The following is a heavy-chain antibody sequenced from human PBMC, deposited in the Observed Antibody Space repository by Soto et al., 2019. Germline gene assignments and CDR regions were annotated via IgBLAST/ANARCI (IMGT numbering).Heavy chain of an antibody. CDR3: AKDPRAVAGTGAFDI. CDR1: GFTFSSYG. CDR2: ISYDGSNK. D-gene: IGHD6-19*01. Sequence: GGSLRLSCAASGFTFSSYGMHWVRQAPGKGLEWVAVISYDGSNKYYADSVKGRFTISRDNSKNTLYLQMNSLRAEDTAVYYCAKDPRAVAGTGAFDIWGQGTMVT. V-gene: IGHV3-30*18. J-gene: IGHJ3*02.